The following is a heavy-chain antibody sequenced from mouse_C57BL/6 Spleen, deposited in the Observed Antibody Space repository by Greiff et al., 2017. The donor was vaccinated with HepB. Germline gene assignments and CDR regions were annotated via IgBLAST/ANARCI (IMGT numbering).Heavy chain of an antibody. CDR2: IYPGSGST. CDR3: ARGESSYYYGSSPAWFAY. CDR1: GYTFTSYW. J-gene: IGHJ3*01. D-gene: IGHD1-1*01. V-gene: IGHV1-55*01. Sequence: QVQLQQSGAELVKPGASVKMSCKASGYTFTSYWITWVKQRPGQGLEWIGDIYPGSGSTNYNEKFKSKATLTVDTSSSTAYMQLSSLTSEDSAVYYCARGESSYYYGSSPAWFAYWGQGTLVTVSA.